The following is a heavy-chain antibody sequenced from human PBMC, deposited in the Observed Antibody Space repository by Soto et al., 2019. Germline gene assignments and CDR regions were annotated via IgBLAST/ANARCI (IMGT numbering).Heavy chain of an antibody. CDR1: GFTFSSYS. CDR3: ARDRGYYDSSGYYGKYYYYGMDV. D-gene: IGHD3-22*01. CDR2: ISSSSSTI. V-gene: IGHV3-48*02. Sequence: GALRLSCAASGFTFSSYSMNWVRQAPGKGLEWVSYISSSSSTIYYADSVKGRFTISRDNAKNSLYLQMNSLRDEDTAVYHCARDRGYYDSSGYYGKYYYYGMDVWGQGTTVTVSS. J-gene: IGHJ6*02.